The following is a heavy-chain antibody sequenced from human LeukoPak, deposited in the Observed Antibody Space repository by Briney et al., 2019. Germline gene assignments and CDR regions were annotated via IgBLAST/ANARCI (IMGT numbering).Heavy chain of an antibody. D-gene: IGHD1-26*01. CDR3: ARGEWELLRSGFDY. V-gene: IGHV1-2*02. CDR1: GYTFTGYY. CDR2: INPNSGGT. Sequence: GASVKVSCKASGYTFTGYYMHWARQAPGQGLEWMGWINPNSGGTNYAQKFQGRVTMTRDTSISTAYMELSRLRSDDTAVYYCARGEWELLRSGFDYWGQGTLVTVSS. J-gene: IGHJ4*02.